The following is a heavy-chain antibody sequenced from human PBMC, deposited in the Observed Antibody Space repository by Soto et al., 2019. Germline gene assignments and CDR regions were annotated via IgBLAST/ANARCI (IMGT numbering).Heavy chain of an antibody. J-gene: IGHJ6*02. D-gene: IGHD3-16*01. Sequence: GGSLRLSCTASGFTVSSNYMSWVRQAPGKGLEWVSVIYSGGTTYYADSVKGRFTISRDNSKNTLYLQMNSLRAEDTAVYYCARGGSASGDYYYYAMDVWGQGTMVTVSS. CDR3: ARGGSASGDYYYYAMDV. CDR1: GFTVSSNY. V-gene: IGHV3-66*01. CDR2: IYSGGTT.